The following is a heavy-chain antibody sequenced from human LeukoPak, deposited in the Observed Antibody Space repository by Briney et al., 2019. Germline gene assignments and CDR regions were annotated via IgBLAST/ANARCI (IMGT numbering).Heavy chain of an antibody. CDR2: IYYSGST. CDR1: GGSISRSSYY. CDR3: AAASGSYYYYYMDV. D-gene: IGHD1-26*01. J-gene: IGHJ6*03. Sequence: SETLSLTCTVSGGSISRSSYYWGWIRQPPGKGLEWIGSIYYSGSTYYNPSLKSRVTISVDTSKNQFSLKLSSVTAADTAVYYCAAASGSYYYYYMDVWGKGTTVTVSS. V-gene: IGHV4-39*01.